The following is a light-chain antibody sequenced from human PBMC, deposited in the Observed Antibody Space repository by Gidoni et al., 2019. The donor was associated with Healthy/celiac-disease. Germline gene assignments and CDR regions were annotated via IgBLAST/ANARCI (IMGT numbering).Light chain of an antibody. V-gene: IGLV1-47*01. CDR2: RNN. CDR3: AAWDDSLSGPL. Sequence: QSVLTQPPSASGTPGQRVTISCSGSGSNLGSNYVYWYQQLPGTAPKLLIYRNNQRPSGVPDRFSGSKSGTSASLAISGLRSEDEADYYCAAWDDSLSGPLFGGGTKLTVL. J-gene: IGLJ2*01. CDR1: GSNLGSNY.